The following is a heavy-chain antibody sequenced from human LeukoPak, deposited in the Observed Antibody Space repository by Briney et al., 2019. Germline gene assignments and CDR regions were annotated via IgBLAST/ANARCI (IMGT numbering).Heavy chain of an antibody. V-gene: IGHV4-59*01. CDR3: ARGDNYYDSSGYYQLDY. CDR2: IYYSGST. Sequence: SETLSLTRIVSGGFISSYYWSWIRPPPWKGLEWIGYIYYSGSTNYTPSLKSRVTISVDTSKTQFSLKLSSVTAADTAVYYCARGDNYYDSSGYYQLDYWGQGTLVTVSS. CDR1: GGFISSYY. J-gene: IGHJ4*02. D-gene: IGHD3-22*01.